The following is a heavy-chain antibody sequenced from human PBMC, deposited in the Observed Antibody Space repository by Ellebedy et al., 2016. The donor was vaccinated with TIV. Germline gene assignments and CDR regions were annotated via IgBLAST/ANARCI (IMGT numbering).Heavy chain of an antibody. CDR2: IKQDGSEK. D-gene: IGHD6-13*01. CDR3: ARDRSSWYVGGGMDV. Sequence: GESLKISXAASGFTFSSYWMSWVRQAPGKGLEWVANIKQDGSEKYYVDSVKGRFTISRDNAKNSLYLQMNSLRAEDTAVYYCARDRSSWYVGGGMDVWGQGTTVTVSS. CDR1: GFTFSSYW. J-gene: IGHJ6*02. V-gene: IGHV3-7*01.